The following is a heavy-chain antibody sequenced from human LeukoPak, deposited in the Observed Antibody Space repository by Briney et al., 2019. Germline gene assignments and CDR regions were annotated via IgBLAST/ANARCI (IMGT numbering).Heavy chain of an antibody. J-gene: IGHJ2*01. Sequence: GWSLRPSCAASGFTFSSYDMHWVRQATGKGLEWVSAIGTTGDTYYPGSVKGRVTNSRENAKNSLHLQMNSLRAGDTAVYYCARLQGSGSPYLYFDLWGRGTLVTVSS. V-gene: IGHV3-13*01. D-gene: IGHD3-10*01. CDR2: IGTTGDT. CDR1: GFTFSSYD. CDR3: ARLQGSGSPYLYFDL.